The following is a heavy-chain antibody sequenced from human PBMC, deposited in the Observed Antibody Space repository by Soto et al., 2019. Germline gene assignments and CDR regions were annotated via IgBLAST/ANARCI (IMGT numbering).Heavy chain of an antibody. CDR2: IKSKTDGGTT. Sequence: GGSLRLSCAASGFTFSNAWMSWVRQAPGKGLEWVGRIKSKTDGGTTDYAAPVKGRFTISRDDSKNTLYLQMNSLKTDDTAVYYCTTLKLGATWFDPWGQGTLVTVSS. D-gene: IGHD7-27*01. V-gene: IGHV3-15*01. CDR1: GFTFSNAW. J-gene: IGHJ5*02. CDR3: TTLKLGATWFDP.